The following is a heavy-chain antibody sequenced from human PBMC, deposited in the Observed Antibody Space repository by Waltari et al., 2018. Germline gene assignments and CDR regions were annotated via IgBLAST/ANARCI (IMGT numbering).Heavy chain of an antibody. CDR3: ARRFCTEDVCPGRNWYFDI. CDR1: TGSIRTRISY. Sequence: QLQLQESGPGLVKGSETLSLICTVPTGSIRTRISYWGWIRQPPGKGLEWIGSVYYGGSKYYNPSLKSRVTTSIDTSKNQYFLKLSSVTAADTAVYYCARRFCTEDVCPGRNWYFDIWGRGTLVKVSS. CDR2: VYYGGSK. D-gene: IGHD2-8*01. V-gene: IGHV4-39*01. J-gene: IGHJ2*01.